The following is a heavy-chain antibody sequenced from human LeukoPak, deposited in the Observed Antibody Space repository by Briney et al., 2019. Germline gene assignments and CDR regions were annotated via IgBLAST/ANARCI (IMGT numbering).Heavy chain of an antibody. D-gene: IGHD1-1*01. CDR1: GGSFSGCY. Sequence: PSETLSLTCAVYGGSFSGCYWSWICQPPGKGLEWIGEINHSGSTNYNPSLKSRVTISVDTSKNQFSLKLSSVTAADTAVYYCARGRYKPDYWGQGTLVTVSS. CDR3: ARGRYKPDY. CDR2: INHSGST. J-gene: IGHJ4*02. V-gene: IGHV4-34*01.